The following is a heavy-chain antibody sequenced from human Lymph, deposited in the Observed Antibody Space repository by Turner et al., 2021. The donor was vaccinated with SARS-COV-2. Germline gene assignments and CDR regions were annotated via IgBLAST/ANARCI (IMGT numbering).Heavy chain of an antibody. D-gene: IGHD1-26*01. CDR3: ARAGSGSYLSWFDP. CDR2: ISYDGSNK. CDR1: GFTFSSYA. Sequence: QVQLVESGGGVVQPGRSLRLSCAASGFTFSSYAMHWVRQAPGKGLGWVAVISYDGSNKYYADSVKGRFTISRDNSKNTLYLQMNSLRAEDTAVYYCARAGSGSYLSWFDPWGQGTLVTVSS. V-gene: IGHV3-30-3*01. J-gene: IGHJ5*02.